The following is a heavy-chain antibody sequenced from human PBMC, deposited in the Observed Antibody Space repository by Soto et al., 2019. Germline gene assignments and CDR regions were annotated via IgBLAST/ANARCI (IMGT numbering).Heavy chain of an antibody. J-gene: IGHJ4*02. V-gene: IGHV4-59*01. CDR2: IYYSGST. D-gene: IGHD5-12*01. CDR3: ARVRDGYNPHFDY. Sequence: ETLSLTCTVSGGSISSYYWSWIRQPPGKGLEWIGYIYYSGSTNYNPSLKSRVTISVDTSKNQFSLKLSSVTAADTAVYYCARVRDGYNPHFDYWGQGTLVTVSS. CDR1: GGSISSYY.